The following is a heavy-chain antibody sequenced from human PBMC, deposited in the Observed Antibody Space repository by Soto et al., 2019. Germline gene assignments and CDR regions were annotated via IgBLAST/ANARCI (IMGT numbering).Heavy chain of an antibody. CDR2: ISATGGGT. J-gene: IGHJ4*02. D-gene: IGHD1-1*01. CDR1: GFKFSNYA. V-gene: IGHV3-23*01. CDR3: TRGPRVSSTGTGAH. Sequence: LRLSCAASGFKFSNYAMSWVRQAPGKGLEWVSLISATGGGTYYADSVKGRFTISRDNAKNTLYLQMNSLRADDTGLYYCTRGPRVSSTGTGAHWGQGTLVTVSS.